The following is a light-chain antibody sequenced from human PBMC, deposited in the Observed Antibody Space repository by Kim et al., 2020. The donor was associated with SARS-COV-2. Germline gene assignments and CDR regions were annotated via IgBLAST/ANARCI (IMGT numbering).Light chain of an antibody. V-gene: IGKV1-39*01. Sequence: SASVGDRVTITCRASQSIGTYLNWYHQKPGKAPKLLIYGASNLQTGLPSRFSGSGSGTDFTLIISSLQLEDFATYYCQQSYSTPPTFGQGTKVEI. CDR1: QSIGTY. CDR3: QQSYSTPPT. J-gene: IGKJ2*01. CDR2: GAS.